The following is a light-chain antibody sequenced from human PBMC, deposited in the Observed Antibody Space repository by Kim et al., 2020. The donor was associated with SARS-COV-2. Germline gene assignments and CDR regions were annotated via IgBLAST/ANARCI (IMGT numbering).Light chain of an antibody. CDR2: GAS. V-gene: IGKV3-20*01. CDR1: QIVSSTH. J-gene: IGKJ1*01. CDR3: QQYDDSPPT. Sequence: EIVLTQSPGTLSLSPGDRATLSCRASQIVSSTHLSWFQKKRGQAPRLLIYGASNRANGIPDRFSGSGSGTDFTLAITRLEPEDFAVYCCQQYDDSPPTFGQGTKVDIK.